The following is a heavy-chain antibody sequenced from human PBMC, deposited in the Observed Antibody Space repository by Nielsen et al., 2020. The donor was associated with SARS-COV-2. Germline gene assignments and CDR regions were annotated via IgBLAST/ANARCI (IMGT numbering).Heavy chain of an antibody. CDR3: AKDGVVRGDALDL. Sequence: GGSLRLSCAASGFTFNIYAMAWVRRAPGRGLQWVTGVSASGGSTHYTDSVKGRFSISRDNSKNTLFLQMHSLRVEDTALYYCAKDGVVRGDALDLWGQGTMVTVSS. D-gene: IGHD3-10*01. CDR2: VSASGGST. CDR1: GFTFNIYA. V-gene: IGHV3-23*01. J-gene: IGHJ3*01.